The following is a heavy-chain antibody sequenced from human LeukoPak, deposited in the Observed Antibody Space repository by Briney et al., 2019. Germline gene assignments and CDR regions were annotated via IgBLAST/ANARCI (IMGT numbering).Heavy chain of an antibody. CDR2: ISGDGGST. CDR3: ATYSSAWRSFDY. D-gene: IGHD6-19*01. J-gene: IGHJ4*02. Sequence: PGGSLRLSCAASGFTFDDYAMHWVRQAPGKGLEWVSLISGDGGSTYYADSVKGRFTVSRDNSKNSLYLQMNSLTTEDTALYYCATYSSAWRSFDYWGQGTLVTVSS. V-gene: IGHV3-43*02. CDR1: GFTFDDYA.